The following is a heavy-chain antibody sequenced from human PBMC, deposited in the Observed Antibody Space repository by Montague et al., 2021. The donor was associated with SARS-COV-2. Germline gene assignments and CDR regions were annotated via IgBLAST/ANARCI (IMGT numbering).Heavy chain of an antibody. CDR3: AKDGGIAVAGVDS. V-gene: IGHV3-23*01. CDR1: GFTFRIYT. CDR2: ISGSATST. D-gene: IGHD6-19*01. Sequence: SLRLSCAASGFTFRIYTMSWVRQAPGKGLEWVSAISGSATSTNYADSXXGRFTISRDNSKNTVYLQMNSLRADDTATYYCAKDGGIAVAGVDSWGQGTLVTVSS. J-gene: IGHJ4*02.